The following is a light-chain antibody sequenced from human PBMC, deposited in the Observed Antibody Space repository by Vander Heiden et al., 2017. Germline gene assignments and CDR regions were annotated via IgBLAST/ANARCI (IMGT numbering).Light chain of an antibody. Sequence: QSVLTQPPSVSGAPGQSVTISCTGSSSNIGAGYDVHWYQQLPGTAPKLLIYGNSNRPSGVPDRFSGSKSGTSASLAITGLQAEDEADYYCQSYDSSLSGWVFGGRTKLTVL. CDR3: QSYDSSLSGWV. J-gene: IGLJ3*02. CDR1: SSNIGAGYD. CDR2: GNS. V-gene: IGLV1-40*01.